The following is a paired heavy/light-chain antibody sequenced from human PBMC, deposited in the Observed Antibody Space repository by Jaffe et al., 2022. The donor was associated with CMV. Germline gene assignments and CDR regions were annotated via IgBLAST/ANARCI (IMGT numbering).Light chain of an antibody. CDR2: KIS. J-gene: IGKJ1*01. V-gene: IGKV2-30*02. Sequence: VVLTQSPLSLPVTIGQPASISCRSSQSLAHRNGNTYVGWLHQRPGQSPRRLIYKISDRDSGVPDRFSGSGSGSDFTLKISRVEAEDVGVFYCMQDTKWPPTVGQGTKVEI. CDR1: QSLAHRNGNTY. CDR3: MQDTKWPPT.
Heavy chain of an antibody. CDR2: MTPRGDDI. J-gene: IGHJ4*02. D-gene: IGHD3-10*01. V-gene: IGHV3-11*01. CDR3: ARPGADY. CDR1: GFTFGDYT. Sequence: QVQVVESGGGLVKPGGSLRLSCAASGFTFGDYTMSWIRQAPGKGPEWISYMTPRGDDIYYTESVKGRFTISRDNAQNSLYLQMNNLRVEDTAMYYCARPGADYWGQGTLVIVSS.